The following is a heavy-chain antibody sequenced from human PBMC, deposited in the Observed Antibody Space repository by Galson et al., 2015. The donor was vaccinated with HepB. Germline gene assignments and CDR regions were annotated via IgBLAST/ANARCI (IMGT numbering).Heavy chain of an antibody. J-gene: IGHJ6*02. D-gene: IGHD5-18*01. CDR1: GFTFSSYA. Sequence: SLRLSCAASGFTFSSYAMHWIRQAPGKGLEWVGRIKSKTDGGTTDYAAPVKGRFTISRDDSKNTLYLQMNSLKTEDTAVYYCTAARGTAMVLDYYGMDVWGQGTTATASS. CDR3: TAARGTAMVLDYYGMDV. V-gene: IGHV3-15*07. CDR2: IKSKTDGGTT.